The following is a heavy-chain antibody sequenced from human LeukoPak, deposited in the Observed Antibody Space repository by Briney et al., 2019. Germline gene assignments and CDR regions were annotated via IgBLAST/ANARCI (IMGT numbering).Heavy chain of an antibody. CDR1: GGPFTDYY. J-gene: IGHJ5*02. D-gene: IGHD3-3*01. V-gene: IGHV4-34*01. Sequence: PSETLSLTCAVYGGPFTDYYWTWIRQPPGMGLEWIGDINHSGSTSYKPSPKSRVSISVDTSKNQFSLRLRSVTAADTAVYYCARGKTYFDFWSGLGNWFDPWGQGTLVTVSS. CDR3: ARGKTYFDFWSGLGNWFDP. CDR2: INHSGST.